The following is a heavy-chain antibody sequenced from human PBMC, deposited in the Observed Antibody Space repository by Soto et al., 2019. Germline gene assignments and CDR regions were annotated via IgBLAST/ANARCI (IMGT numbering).Heavy chain of an antibody. CDR3: AGASGWKFDY. Sequence: GGSLRLSCATSGISFSSYGMHWVRQAPGTGLVWVSRVDADGSGTTYAGSVKGRFSISRDNAKSTVSLQMNNLRAEDTAVYYCAGASGWKFDYWGLGVLVTVSS. D-gene: IGHD1-1*01. CDR2: VDADGSGT. J-gene: IGHJ4*02. CDR1: GISFSSYG. V-gene: IGHV3-74*01.